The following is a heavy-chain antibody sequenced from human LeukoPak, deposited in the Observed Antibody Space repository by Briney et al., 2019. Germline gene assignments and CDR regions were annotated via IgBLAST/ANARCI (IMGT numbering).Heavy chain of an antibody. D-gene: IGHD2-8*01. Sequence: GGSLRLCCTVSGFTVSSNSMSWVRQAPGKGLEWVSFIYSGSTHYSDSVKGRFTISRDNSKNTLYLQMNSLRAEDTAVYYCTREGDMYGSFDYWGQGTLVTVSS. CDR2: IYSGST. CDR3: TREGDMYGSFDY. J-gene: IGHJ4*02. CDR1: GFTVSSNS. V-gene: IGHV3-53*01.